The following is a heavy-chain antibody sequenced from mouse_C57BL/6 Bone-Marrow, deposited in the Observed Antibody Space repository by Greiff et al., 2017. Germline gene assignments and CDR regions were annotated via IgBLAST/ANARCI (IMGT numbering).Heavy chain of an antibody. CDR2: IYPGSGNT. J-gene: IGHJ4*01. V-gene: IGHV1-66*01. CDR1: GYSFTSYY. D-gene: IGHD3-1*01. Sequence: VKLQESGPELVKPGASVKISCKASGYSFTSYYIHWVKQRPGQGLEWIGWIYPGSGNTKYNEKFKGKATLTADTSSSTAYMQLSSLTSEDSAVYYCGGPRAMDYWGQGTSVTVSS. CDR3: GGPRAMDY.